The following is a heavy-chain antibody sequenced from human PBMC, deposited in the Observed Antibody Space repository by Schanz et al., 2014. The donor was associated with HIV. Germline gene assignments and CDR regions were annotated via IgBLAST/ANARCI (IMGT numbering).Heavy chain of an antibody. Sequence: QVQLVQSGAEVKKPGASVKVSCKASGYTFTSYGISWVRQAPGQGLEWMGWISAYNGNTNYAQKLQGRVTMTRDTSKSTAYMDLSSLRSEDTAVYYCARRRSEIVPAAIVLHYYYGFDVWGQGTTVTVS. V-gene: IGHV1-18*01. J-gene: IGHJ6*02. CDR2: ISAYNGNT. D-gene: IGHD2-2*02. CDR1: GYTFTSYG. CDR3: ARRRSEIVPAAIVLHYYYGFDV.